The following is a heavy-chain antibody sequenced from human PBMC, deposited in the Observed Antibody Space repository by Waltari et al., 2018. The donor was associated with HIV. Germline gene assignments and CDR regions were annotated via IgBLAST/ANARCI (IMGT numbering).Heavy chain of an antibody. CDR2: IYTSGST. D-gene: IGHD3-22*01. Sequence: QVQLQQSGPRLMKPSETLSLTCIVSGGSINSYYWNWIRQPAGKALEWIGRIYTSGSTKYNPSRKMRVSMSIATAKDHFSRKLTSVTAADTAVYYCARGTYYFDTSSGYPPLDLWGRGTLVTVSS. J-gene: IGHJ2*01. V-gene: IGHV4-4*07. CDR1: GGSINSYY. CDR3: ARGTYYFDTSSGYPPLDL.